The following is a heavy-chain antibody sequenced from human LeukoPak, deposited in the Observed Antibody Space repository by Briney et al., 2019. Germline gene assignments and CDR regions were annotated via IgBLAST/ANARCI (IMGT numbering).Heavy chain of an antibody. CDR3: ANPYGSGSYSDYYYYYGMDV. V-gene: IGHV3-23*01. CDR1: GFTFSSYA. CDR2: ISGSGGST. D-gene: IGHD3-10*01. J-gene: IGHJ6*02. Sequence: GGSLRLSCAASGFTFSSYAMSWVRQAPGKGLEWVSAISGSGGSTYYADSVKGRFTISRDNSKNTLYLQMNSLRAEDTAVYYCANPYGSGSYSDYYYYYGMDVWGQGTTVTVSS.